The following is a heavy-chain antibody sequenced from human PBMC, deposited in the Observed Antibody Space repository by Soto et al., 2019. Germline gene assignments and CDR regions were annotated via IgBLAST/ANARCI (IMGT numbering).Heavy chain of an antibody. V-gene: IGHV5-10-1*01. CDR3: ARLHPSHAFNI. J-gene: IGHJ3*02. Sequence: GASLKISCQGCGYNFTTYWINWVRQMPGKGLEWMGRIDPSDSYTDYSPSFQGHVTISADKSIRTAYVQWTSLQASDTAMYYCARLHPSHAFNIWGQGTMVTVSS. CDR2: IDPSDSYT. CDR1: GYNFTTYW.